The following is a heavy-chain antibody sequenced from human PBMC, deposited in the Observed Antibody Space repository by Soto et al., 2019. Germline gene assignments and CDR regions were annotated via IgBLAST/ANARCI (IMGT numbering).Heavy chain of an antibody. CDR3: ATRLNYYDSSGYDY. Sequence: WETLCLTCAVSGYSISSGYYWGWIRQPPGKGLEWIGSIYHSGSTYYNPSLKSRVTISVDTSKNQFSLKLSSVTAADTAVYYCATRLNYYDSSGYDYWGQGTLVTVSS. J-gene: IGHJ4*02. D-gene: IGHD3-22*01. CDR2: IYHSGST. CDR1: GYSISSGYY. V-gene: IGHV4-38-2*01.